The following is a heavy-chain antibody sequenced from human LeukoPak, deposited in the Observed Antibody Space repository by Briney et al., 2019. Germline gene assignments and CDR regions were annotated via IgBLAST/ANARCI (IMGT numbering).Heavy chain of an antibody. D-gene: IGHD4-17*01. CDR1: GLTFSDYY. CDR2: FTSSSDYT. J-gene: IGHJ4*02. CDR3: AREGGLRLTARYFDY. Sequence: PGGSLSLSCAACGLTFSDYYMSWIRQAPRKGLERVSYFTSSSDYTDYAYSVKGRFFITRDNAKNSLYLQMNSQRAEDTAVYYCAREGGLRLTARYFDYWGQGTLVTVSS. V-gene: IGHV3-11*06.